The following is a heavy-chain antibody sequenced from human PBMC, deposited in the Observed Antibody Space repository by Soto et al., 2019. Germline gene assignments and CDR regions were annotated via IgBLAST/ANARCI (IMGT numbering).Heavy chain of an antibody. D-gene: IGHD6-19*01. J-gene: IGHJ4*02. Sequence: SETLSLTCTVSGGSFSSSSYYWGWIRQPPGKGLEWIGSIYYSGTTYYNPSLKSRVTISVDTSKNQFSLKLSSVTAADTAVFYCARLKLAGTRYFDYWGQGTLVTVSS. CDR2: IYYSGTT. V-gene: IGHV4-39*01. CDR1: GGSFSSSSYY. CDR3: ARLKLAGTRYFDY.